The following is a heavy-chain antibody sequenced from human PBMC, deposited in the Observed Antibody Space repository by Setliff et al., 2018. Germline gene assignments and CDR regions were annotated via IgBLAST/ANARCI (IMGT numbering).Heavy chain of an antibody. Sequence: SVKVSCKASGGTFNTYAINWVRQAPGQGLAWMGGIVPVFGTRNYAQKFQGRATFSADDSANTAYMELTSLTSEDTAVYYCARNIGMGQRDYFDYWGQGTVVTVS. D-gene: IGHD5-18*01. CDR3: ARNIGMGQRDYFDY. J-gene: IGHJ4*02. CDR1: GGTFNTYA. CDR2: IVPVFGTR. V-gene: IGHV1-69*13.